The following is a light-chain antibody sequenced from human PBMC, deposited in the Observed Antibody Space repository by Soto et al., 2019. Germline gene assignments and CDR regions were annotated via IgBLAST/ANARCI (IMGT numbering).Light chain of an antibody. CDR2: GNS. CDR1: NSTIGAGYD. J-gene: IGLJ2*01. Sequence: QSVLTQPPSVSGAPGQRVTISCTGSNSTIGAGYDVHWYQQLPGTAPKLLIYGNSNRPSGVPDRFSGSKSGTSASLAITGLQAEDEADYYCQSYDSSLSGNVVFGGGTKLTVL. V-gene: IGLV1-40*01. CDR3: QSYDSSLSGNVV.